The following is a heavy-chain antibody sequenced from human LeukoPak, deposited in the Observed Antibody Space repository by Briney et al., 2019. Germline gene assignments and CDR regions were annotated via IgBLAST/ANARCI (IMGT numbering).Heavy chain of an antibody. CDR1: GFTFSSYW. Sequence: PGGSLRLSCAASGFTFSSYWMHWVRQAPGKGLVWVSRSNSDGSSTNYADSVKGRFTISRDNAKNTLYLQMNSLRAEDTAVYYCARGGDYPFDYWGQGPPVTVSS. CDR2: SNSDGSST. CDR3: ARGGDYPFDY. V-gene: IGHV3-74*01. J-gene: IGHJ4*02. D-gene: IGHD4-17*01.